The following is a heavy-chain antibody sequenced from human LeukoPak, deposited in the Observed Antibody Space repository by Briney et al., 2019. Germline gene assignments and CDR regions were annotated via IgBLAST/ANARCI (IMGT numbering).Heavy chain of an antibody. CDR2: VEYSGST. Sequence: SETLSLTCSVSGGSFSSSTYYWGWIRQPPGEGLEWVWGVEYSGSTYYNQSLKSRVTISVDTSKNQFSLKLTSVTAADTAVYYCARQYYDSSGYYPWYFDYWGQGTLVTVSS. D-gene: IGHD3-22*01. CDR3: ARQYYDSSGYYPWYFDY. CDR1: GGSFSSSTYY. V-gene: IGHV4-39*01. J-gene: IGHJ4*02.